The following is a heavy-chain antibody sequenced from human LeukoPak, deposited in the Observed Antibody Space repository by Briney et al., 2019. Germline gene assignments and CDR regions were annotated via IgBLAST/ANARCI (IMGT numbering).Heavy chain of an antibody. CDR3: ARAYYGSGNPTPNWFDP. V-gene: IGHV4-39*02. CDR1: GGSISRSSYY. CDR2: IYYSGST. D-gene: IGHD3-10*01. Sequence: SETLSLTCTVSGGSISRSSYYWGWIRQPPGKGLEWIGSIYYSGSTYYNPPLKSRVTISVDTSKNQFSLNLSSVTAADTAVYYCARAYYGSGNPTPNWFDPWGQGTLVTVSS. J-gene: IGHJ5*02.